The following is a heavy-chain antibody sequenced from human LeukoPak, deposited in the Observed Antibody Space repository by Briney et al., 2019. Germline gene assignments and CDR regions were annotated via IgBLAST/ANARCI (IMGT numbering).Heavy chain of an antibody. CDR2: IYPGDSDT. J-gene: IGHJ3*01. Sequence: GESLKISCKDSGYSFTSYWIGWVRQMPGKGLEWMGIIYPGDSDTRYSPSFQGQVTISADKSVNTAYLQWSSLKASDTAIYYCARRGKSAFDVWGQGTMVTVSS. CDR3: ARRGKSAFDV. D-gene: IGHD3-16*01. CDR1: GYSFTSYW. V-gene: IGHV5-51*01.